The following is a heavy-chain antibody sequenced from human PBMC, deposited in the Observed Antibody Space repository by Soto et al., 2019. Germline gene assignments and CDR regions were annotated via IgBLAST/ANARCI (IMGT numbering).Heavy chain of an antibody. V-gene: IGHV4-59*08. CDR1: SGPSKSHN. CDR2: VYDTWST. Sequence: QVQVQQSGPGLVKPSETLSLTCTVSSGPSKSHNWGWIRQPPGRGLEWIGYVYDTWSTSYNSSLKSRVTVSADTSTNRISLTLRFVTAADTAVYSCVRQGIGFLHGLVDVWGQGTTVIVSS. J-gene: IGHJ6*01. D-gene: IGHD3-10*01. CDR3: VRQGIGFLHGLVDV.